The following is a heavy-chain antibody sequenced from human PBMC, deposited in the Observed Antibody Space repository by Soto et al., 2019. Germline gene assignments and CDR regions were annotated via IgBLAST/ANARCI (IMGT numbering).Heavy chain of an antibody. D-gene: IGHD4-17*01. J-gene: IGHJ4*02. V-gene: IGHV4-31*01. CDR3: ARLDYGDSAFDS. CDR2: IYNTGSP. Sequence: TLSLTCRVSGGAINIASYHWSCRRQHPGKGLQFIGYIYNTGSPYYNPSLDTPATISVDTSKHHVSLRLNAVTAADTAVYYCARLDYGDSAFDSWGRGTLVTVSS. CDR1: GGAINIASYH.